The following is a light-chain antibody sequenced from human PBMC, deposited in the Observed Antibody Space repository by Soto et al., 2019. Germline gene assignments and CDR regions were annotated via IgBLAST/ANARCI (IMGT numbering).Light chain of an antibody. V-gene: IGKV3-20*01. Sequence: EVVLTQYPGTLSLSPGERATLSCRTSQSISTTYLAWYQQKPGQAPRLLMSRTSRRATGIPDRFSGSGSGTDFTLSISRLEPEDFALYYCQHYADSAPFTFGPGTKVDVK. CDR3: QHYADSAPFT. CDR2: RTS. J-gene: IGKJ3*01. CDR1: QSISTTY.